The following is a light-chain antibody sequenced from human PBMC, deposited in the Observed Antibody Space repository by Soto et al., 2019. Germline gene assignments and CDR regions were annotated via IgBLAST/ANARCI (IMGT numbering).Light chain of an antibody. J-gene: IGLJ1*01. CDR3: CSYAGSNTYV. V-gene: IGLV2-23*01. CDR2: EDN. CDR1: SSDVGSYNL. Sequence: QSALTQPASVSGSPGQSITISCTGTSSDVGSYNLVSWYQQHPGKAPKLIIYEDNKGPSGVSDRFSGSKSGNTASLTISGLQAEDEADYYCCSYAGSNTYVFGTGTKLTVL.